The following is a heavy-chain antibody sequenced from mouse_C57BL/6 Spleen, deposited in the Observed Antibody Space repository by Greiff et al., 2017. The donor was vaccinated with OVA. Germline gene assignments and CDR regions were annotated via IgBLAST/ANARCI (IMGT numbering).Heavy chain of an antibody. CDR2: IDPSDSYT. D-gene: IGHD2-3*01. CDR1: GYTFTSYW. J-gene: IGHJ4*01. V-gene: IGHV1-50*01. CDR3: ARRGVDGFPMDD. Sequence: QVQLQQPGAELVKPGASVKLSCKASGYTFTSYWMQWVKQRPGQGLEWIGEIDPSDSYTNYNQKFKGKATLTVDTSSSTAYMQLSSLTSEDSAVYYCARRGVDGFPMDDWGQGTSVTVSS.